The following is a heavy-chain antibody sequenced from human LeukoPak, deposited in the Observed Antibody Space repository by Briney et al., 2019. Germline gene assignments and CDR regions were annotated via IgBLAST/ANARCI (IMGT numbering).Heavy chain of an antibody. V-gene: IGHV3-74*01. D-gene: IGHD6-13*01. Sequence: GGSLRLSCAASGFTFSDYWMHWVRQAPGKGLEWVSAISGSGGSTSYADSVKGRFTISRDNAKNTLYLQMNSLRAEDTAVYYCARGRAAAGSYYFDYWGQGTLVTVSS. CDR3: ARGRAAAGSYYFDY. CDR2: ISGSGGST. J-gene: IGHJ4*02. CDR1: GFTFSDYW.